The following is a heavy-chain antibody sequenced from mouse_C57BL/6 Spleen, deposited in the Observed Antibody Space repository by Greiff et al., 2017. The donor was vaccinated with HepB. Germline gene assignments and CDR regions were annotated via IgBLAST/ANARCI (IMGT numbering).Heavy chain of an antibody. V-gene: IGHV10-1*01. D-gene: IGHD1-1*01. CDR1: GFGFNTYA. CDR3: VRQGGHISFDV. CDR2: IRSKSNNYAT. J-gene: IGHJ1*03. Sequence: EVQGVESGGGLVQPKGSLKLSCAASGFGFNTYAMNWVRQAPGKSLEWVARIRSKSNNYATYHADSVKDRFTISRDDSESMLYLQMNNLKTEDTAMYYCVRQGGHISFDVWGTGTTVTVSS.